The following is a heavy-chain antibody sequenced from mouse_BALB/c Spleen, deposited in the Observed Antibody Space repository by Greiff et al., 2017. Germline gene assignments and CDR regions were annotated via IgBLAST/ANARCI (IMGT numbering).Heavy chain of an antibody. J-gene: IGHJ3*01. V-gene: IGHV3-2*02. CDR2: ISYSGST. CDR1: GYSITSDYA. D-gene: IGHD2-4*01. CDR3: ASFYYDYDGFAY. Sequence: EVQLQESGPGLVKPSQSLSLTCTVTGYSITSDYAWNWIRQFPGNKLEWMGYISYSGSTSYNPSLKSRISITRDTSKNQFFLQLNSVTTEDTATYYCASFYYDYDGFAYWGQGTLVTVSA.